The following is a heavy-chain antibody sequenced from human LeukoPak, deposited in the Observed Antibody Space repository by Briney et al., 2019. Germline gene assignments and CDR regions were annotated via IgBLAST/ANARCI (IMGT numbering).Heavy chain of an antibody. CDR2: INPNSGGT. Sequence: ASVKVSCKASGYTFTGYYMHWVRQAPGQGLEWMGWINPNSGGTNYAQKFQGRVTMTGDTSISSAYMELSRLRSDDTAVYYCARVLALYGSGSYRGAWFDPWGQGTLVTVSS. V-gene: IGHV1-2*02. J-gene: IGHJ5*02. D-gene: IGHD3-10*01. CDR1: GYTFTGYY. CDR3: ARVLALYGSGSYRGAWFDP.